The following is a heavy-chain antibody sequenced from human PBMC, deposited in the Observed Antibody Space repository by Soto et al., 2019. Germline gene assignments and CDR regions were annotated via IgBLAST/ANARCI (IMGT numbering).Heavy chain of an antibody. J-gene: IGHJ4*02. V-gene: IGHV4-31*03. CDR1: VFSIISADSY. CDR3: ERPFERSEIDN. CDR2: IAYILDT. Sequence: PSETRSLTCFLSVFSIISADSYWVCIRKHPWKGLEWIGYIAYILDTYYNTSLMIRVTISADTSETKFSLTLKSVKAADTAVYFCERPFERSEIDNWGQGTPVTVSS. D-gene: IGHD3-9*01.